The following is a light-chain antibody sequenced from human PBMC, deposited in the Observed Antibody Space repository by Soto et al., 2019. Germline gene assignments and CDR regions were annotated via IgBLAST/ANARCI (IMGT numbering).Light chain of an antibody. J-gene: IGLJ2*01. V-gene: IGLV1-40*01. CDR1: RSNIGAGYD. CDR2: GNS. Sequence: QSVLTQPPSVSGAPGQRVTISCTGSRSNIGAGYDVHWYQQIPGAAPKLPIYGNSNRPSGVPDRFSGSKSGTSASLAITGLQAEDEADYYCQSYDASLSGDVVFGGGTKLTVL. CDR3: QSYDASLSGDVV.